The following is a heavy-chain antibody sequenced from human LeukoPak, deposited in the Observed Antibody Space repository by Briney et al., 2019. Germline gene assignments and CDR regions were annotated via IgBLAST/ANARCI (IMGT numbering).Heavy chain of an antibody. CDR1: GFTFSSYG. Sequence: GGSLRLSCAASGFTFSSYGMHWVRQAPGKGLEWVAVIWYDGSNKYYADSVKGRFTISRDNSKNTLYLQMNSLRAEDTAVYYCAKAVTAWVFDYWGQGTLVTVSS. D-gene: IGHD4-23*01. CDR3: AKAVTAWVFDY. J-gene: IGHJ4*02. CDR2: IWYDGSNK. V-gene: IGHV3-33*06.